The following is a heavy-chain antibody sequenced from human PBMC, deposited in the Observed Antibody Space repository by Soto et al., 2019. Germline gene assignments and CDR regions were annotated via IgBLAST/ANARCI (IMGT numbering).Heavy chain of an antibody. D-gene: IGHD6-19*01. CDR1: GGTFSSYA. CDR2: IIPIFGTA. CDR3: ARARGRQWLVPGFDY. V-gene: IGHV1-69*13. J-gene: IGHJ4*02. Sequence: SVKVSCKASGGTFSSYAISWVRQAPGQGLEWMGGIIPIFGTANYVQKFQGRVTITADESTSTAYMELSSLRSEDTAVYYCARARGRQWLVPGFDYWGQGTLVTVSS.